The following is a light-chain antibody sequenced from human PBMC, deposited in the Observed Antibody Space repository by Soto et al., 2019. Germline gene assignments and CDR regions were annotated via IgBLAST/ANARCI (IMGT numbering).Light chain of an antibody. CDR3: QQYGSSRT. J-gene: IGKJ5*01. CDR2: GAS. V-gene: IGKV3-20*01. CDR1: QSVSNNY. Sequence: EIVMTQSPATLSVSPGERANLSCRASQSVSNNYLAWYQQKPGQAPRLLIYGASNRATGIPDRFSGSGSGTDFTLTISRLEPEDFAVYYCQQYGSSRTFGQGTRLEIK.